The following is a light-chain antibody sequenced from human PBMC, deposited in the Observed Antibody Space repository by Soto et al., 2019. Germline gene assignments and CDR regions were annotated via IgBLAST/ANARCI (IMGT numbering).Light chain of an antibody. Sequence: EMELTQSPATLSVSPGERATLSCRASQSVSSNLAWYQQKPGQAPRLLIYGASTRATGIPARFSGSGSVTEFTLTISSLQSEDFAVYYCQQYNNWPPWTFGQGTKVDIK. V-gene: IGKV3-15*01. CDR2: GAS. J-gene: IGKJ1*01. CDR1: QSVSSN. CDR3: QQYNNWPPWT.